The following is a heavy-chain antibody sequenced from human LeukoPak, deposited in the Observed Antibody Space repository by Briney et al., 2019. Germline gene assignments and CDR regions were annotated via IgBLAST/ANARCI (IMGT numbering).Heavy chain of an antibody. CDR1: GYSFSTYW. V-gene: IGHV5-51*01. CDR3: ARRGRWLQSGAFDI. CDR2: IYPGDSDT. Sequence: GESLKISCKGSGYSFSTYWIGWVRQMPGKGLEWMGIIYPGDSDTRYSPSFQGQVTISAGKSISTAYLQWSSLKASDTAMYYCARRGRWLQSGAFDIWGQGTMVTVSS. J-gene: IGHJ3*02. D-gene: IGHD5-24*01.